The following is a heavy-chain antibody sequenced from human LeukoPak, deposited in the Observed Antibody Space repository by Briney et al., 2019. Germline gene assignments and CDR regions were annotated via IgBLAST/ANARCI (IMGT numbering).Heavy chain of an antibody. CDR3: TKDLGTEYNIFDY. J-gene: IGHJ4*02. CDR1: AFTFSAYA. CDR2: VRYGGNIK. V-gene: IGHV3-30*02. Sequence: PGGSLRLSCAPSAFTFSAYAMHWIRQAPGRRLEWVAFVRYGGNIKYYADSVKGRFTISRDNSKNTLYLQMNSLRPEDTAVYYCTKDLGTEYNIFDYWGQGTLVTVSS. D-gene: IGHD3-9*01.